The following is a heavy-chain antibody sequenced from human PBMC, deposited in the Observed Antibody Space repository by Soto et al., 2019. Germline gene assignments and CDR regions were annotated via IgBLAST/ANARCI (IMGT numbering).Heavy chain of an antibody. V-gene: IGHV4-59*08. J-gene: IGHJ4*02. CDR2: IYYSGST. Sequence: PSETLSLTCTVSGGSISSYYWSWVRQPPGKGLEWIGYIYYSGSTNYNPSLKSRVTISVDTSKNQFSLKLSSVTAADTAVYYCARLSSSALLFVYWGQGTLVTISS. CDR3: ARLSSSALLFVY. D-gene: IGHD6-6*01. CDR1: GGSISSYY.